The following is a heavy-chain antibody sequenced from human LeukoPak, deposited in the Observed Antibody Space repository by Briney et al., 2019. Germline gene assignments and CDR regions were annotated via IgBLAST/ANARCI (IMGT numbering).Heavy chain of an antibody. J-gene: IGHJ1*01. V-gene: IGHV1-18*01. Sequence: ASVKVSCKASGGTFSSYGISWVRQAPGQGLEWMGWISAYNGNTNYAQKLQGRVTMTTDTSTSTAYMELRSLRSDDTAVYYCARGPRIAAAGTGYIQHWGQGTLVTVSS. CDR1: GGTFSSYG. D-gene: IGHD6-13*01. CDR3: ARGPRIAAAGTGYIQH. CDR2: ISAYNGNT.